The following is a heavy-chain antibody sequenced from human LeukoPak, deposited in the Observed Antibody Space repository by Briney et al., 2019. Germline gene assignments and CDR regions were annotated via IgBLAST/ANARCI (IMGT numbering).Heavy chain of an antibody. V-gene: IGHV3-23*01. D-gene: IGHD1-26*01. J-gene: IGHJ4*02. CDR1: GFTFNSYA. CDR3: AKAMGATLFDY. Sequence: GGTLRLSCAASGFTFNSYAMSWVRQAPGKGLEWVSGISGSGGSTYYADSVKGRFTISRDNSKNTLYLQMNSLRAGDTAVYYCAKAMGATLFDYWGQGTLVTVSS. CDR2: ISGSGGST.